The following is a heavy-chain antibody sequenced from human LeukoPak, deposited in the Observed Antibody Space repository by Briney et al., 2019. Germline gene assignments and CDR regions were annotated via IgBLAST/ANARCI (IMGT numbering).Heavy chain of an antibody. Sequence: GASVKVSCKASGYTFTSYGITWVRQAPGQGLEWMGWISAYNAYTYYAQKLQGRVTMTTDTSTSTAYMELRSLRSDDTAVYYCARETAPYDYVWGIWGQGTLVTVSS. CDR3: ARETAPYDYVWGI. D-gene: IGHD3-16*01. J-gene: IGHJ4*02. CDR1: GYTFTSYG. CDR2: ISAYNAYT. V-gene: IGHV1-18*01.